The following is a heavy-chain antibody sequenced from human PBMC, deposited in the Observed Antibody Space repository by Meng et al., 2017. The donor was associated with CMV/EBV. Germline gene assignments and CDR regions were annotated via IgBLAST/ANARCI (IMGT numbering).Heavy chain of an antibody. CDR1: GGSFMGSY. V-gene: IGHV4-34*01. D-gene: IGHD1-26*01. CDR2: INHSGST. Sequence: QVQLQEWGAGLLTPSETLSPTCAVYGGSFMGSYWSWILQPPGKGLEWIGEINHSGSTNYNPSLKSRVTISVDTSKNQFSLKLSSVTAADTAVYYCARGVGGWFDPWGQGTLVTVAS. J-gene: IGHJ5*02. CDR3: ARGVGGWFDP.